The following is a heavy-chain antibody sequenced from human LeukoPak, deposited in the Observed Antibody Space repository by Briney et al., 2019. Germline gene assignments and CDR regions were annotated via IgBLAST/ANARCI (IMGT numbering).Heavy chain of an antibody. CDR2: VFDSGGT. CDR3: ARGIVLMVYAAVSSRGSFDY. CDR1: GGSISNYW. J-gene: IGHJ4*02. V-gene: IGHV4-59*12. D-gene: IGHD2-8*01. Sequence: PSETLSLTCTVSGGSISNYWWSWIRQPPGKGLEWIGYVFDSGGTNYNPSLKSRVTISIDTSKNQFSLKLTSVTAADTAVYYCARGIVLMVYAAVSSRGSFDYWGQGTLVTVSS.